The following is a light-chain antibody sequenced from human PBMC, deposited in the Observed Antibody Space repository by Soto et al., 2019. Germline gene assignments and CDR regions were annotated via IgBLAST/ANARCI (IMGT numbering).Light chain of an antibody. Sequence: QSALTQPASMSGSPGQSITISCTGTSSDVGSYNLVSWYQQHPGKAPKLMIYEDSKRPSGVSNRFSGSKSGNTASLTISGLHAEVESDYYCCSYAGSSTYVFGTGTKLTVL. V-gene: IGLV2-23*01. J-gene: IGLJ1*01. CDR2: EDS. CDR1: SSDVGSYNL. CDR3: CSYAGSSTYV.